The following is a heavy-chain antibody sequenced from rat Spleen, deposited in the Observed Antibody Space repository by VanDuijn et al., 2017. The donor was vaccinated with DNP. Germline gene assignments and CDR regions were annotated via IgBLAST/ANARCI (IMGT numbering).Heavy chain of an antibody. Sequence: EVQLVESGGGLVQPGGSLKLSCAASRFTFSDYYMAWVRQAPTKGLEWVAYISYDGGSNYNGDSVKGRFTISRDNAKSTLYLQMNSLRSEDMATYYCARHVLPLRVWDYWGQGVMVTVSS. V-gene: IGHV5-22*01. D-gene: IGHD1-4*01. J-gene: IGHJ2*01. CDR2: ISYDGGSN. CDR3: ARHVLPLRVWDY. CDR1: RFTFSDYY.